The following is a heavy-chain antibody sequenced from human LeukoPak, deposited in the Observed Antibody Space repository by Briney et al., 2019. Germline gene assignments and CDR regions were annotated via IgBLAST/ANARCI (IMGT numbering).Heavy chain of an antibody. V-gene: IGHV3-21*01. J-gene: IGHJ4*02. D-gene: IGHD3-22*01. CDR1: GFTFSSYS. CDR3: ARVPYYYYDSSGSAGLVDY. CDR2: ISSSSSYI. Sequence: GGSLRLSCAASGFTFSSYSMNWVRQAPGKGLEWASSISSSSSYIYYADSVKGRFTISRDNAKNSLYLQMNSLRAEDTAVYYCARVPYYYYDSSGSAGLVDYWGQGTLVTVSS.